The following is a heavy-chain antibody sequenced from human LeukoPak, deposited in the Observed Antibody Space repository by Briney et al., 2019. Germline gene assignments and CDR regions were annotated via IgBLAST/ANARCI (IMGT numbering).Heavy chain of an antibody. D-gene: IGHD4/OR15-4a*01. Sequence: GGSLRLSCAAPGFTFSSYAMHWVRQAPGKGLEYVSAISSNGGSTYYANSVEGRFTISRDNSKNTLYLQMNSLRAEDTAVYYCARRAGAYSHPYDYWGQGTLVTVSS. V-gene: IGHV3-64*01. CDR1: GFTFSSYA. J-gene: IGHJ4*02. CDR2: ISSNGGST. CDR3: ARRAGAYSHPYDY.